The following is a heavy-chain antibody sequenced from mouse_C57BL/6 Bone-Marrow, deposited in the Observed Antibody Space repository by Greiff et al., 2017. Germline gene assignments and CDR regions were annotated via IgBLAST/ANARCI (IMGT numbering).Heavy chain of an antibody. CDR1: GYTFTSYW. Sequence: VQLQQPGAELVKPGASVKLSCKASGYTFTSYWMHWVKQRPGQGLEWIGMIHPNSGSTNYNEKFKSKATLTVDKSSSTAYMQLSSLTSEDSAVYYCARSVYSTFFDYWGQGTTLTVSS. J-gene: IGHJ2*01. V-gene: IGHV1-64*01. D-gene: IGHD2-5*01. CDR3: ARSVYSTFFDY. CDR2: IHPNSGST.